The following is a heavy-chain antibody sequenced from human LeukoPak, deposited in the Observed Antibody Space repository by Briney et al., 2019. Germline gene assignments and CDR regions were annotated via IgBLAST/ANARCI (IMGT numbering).Heavy chain of an antibody. D-gene: IGHD2-8*01. CDR3: ARDIVNGPFVTSLES. CDR2: MWYDESKE. J-gene: IGHJ4*02. CDR1: VFTFSRYG. Sequence: GGSLRLSCAASVFTFSRYGMHGVRPASAKGREWVAVMWYDESKEYSGDSVKGRFTISRDKSKNTLYLQMNSLKVEDTAVYYCARDIVNGPFVTSLESWGQGALVTVSS. V-gene: IGHV3-33*08.